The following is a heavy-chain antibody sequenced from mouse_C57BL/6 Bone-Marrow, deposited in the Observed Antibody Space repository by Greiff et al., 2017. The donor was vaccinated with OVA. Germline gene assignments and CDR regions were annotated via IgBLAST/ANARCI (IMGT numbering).Heavy chain of an antibody. CDR1: GYTFTDHT. J-gene: IGHJ2*01. CDR3: ARRALLGRDFDY. CDR2: IYPRDGST. D-gene: IGHD4-1*01. V-gene: IGHV1-78*01. Sequence: VQLQQSDAELVKPGASVKISCKVSGYTFTDHTIHWMKQRPEQGLEWIGYIYPRDGSTKYNEKFKGKATLTADKSTSTAYMQLNSLTSEDSAVYCCARRALLGRDFDYGGQGTTLTVSS.